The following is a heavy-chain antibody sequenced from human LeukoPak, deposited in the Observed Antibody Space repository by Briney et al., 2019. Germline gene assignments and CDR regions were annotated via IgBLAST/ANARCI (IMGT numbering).Heavy chain of an antibody. J-gene: IGHJ4*02. V-gene: IGHV3-48*03. CDR3: AAEVNGYDYGDLTGGY. D-gene: IGHD4-17*01. Sequence: GGSLRLSCAASGFTFSSYGMNWVRQAPGKGLEWVSYISSSGSTIYYADSVKGRFTISRDNAKNSLYLQMNSLRAEDTAVYYCAAEVNGYDYGDLTGGYWGQGTLVTVSS. CDR2: ISSSGSTI. CDR1: GFTFSSYG.